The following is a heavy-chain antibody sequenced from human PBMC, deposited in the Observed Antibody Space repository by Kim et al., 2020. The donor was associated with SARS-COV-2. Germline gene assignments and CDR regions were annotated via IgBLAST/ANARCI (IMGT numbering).Heavy chain of an antibody. CDR2: AYYIGNT. V-gene: IGHV4-39*01. D-gene: IGHD6-19*01. J-gene: IGHJ2*01. Sequence: SETLSLTCTVSGGSLSSSSYYWGWIRQPPGKGLEWIGTAYYIGNTYYNPSLKSRITISVDTSNNQFSLKLGSVTAADTAVYFCARHSRYSSGWYV. CDR1: GGSLSSSSYY. CDR3: ARHSRYSSGWYV.